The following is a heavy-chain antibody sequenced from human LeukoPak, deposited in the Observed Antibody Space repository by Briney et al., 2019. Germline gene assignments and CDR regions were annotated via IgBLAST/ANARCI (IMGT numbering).Heavy chain of an antibody. V-gene: IGHV1-18*04. J-gene: IGHJ4*02. CDR2: ISTYNGDT. CDR3: ATGADLTHIDY. Sequence: GASVKVSCKASGYTFTGYYMHWVRQAPGQGLEWMGWISTYNGDTNYAQKVQGRVTMTTDTSTSTAYMELRSLRSDDTAVYYCATGADLTHIDYWGQGTLVTVSS. D-gene: IGHD3-10*01. CDR1: GYTFTGYY.